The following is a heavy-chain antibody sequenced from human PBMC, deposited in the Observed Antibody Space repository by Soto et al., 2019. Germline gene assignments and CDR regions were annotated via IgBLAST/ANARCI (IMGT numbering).Heavy chain of an antibody. Sequence: GGSLRLSCAASGFTFSSYWMSWVRQAPGKGLEWVANIKQDGSEKYHVDSVKGRFTISRDNAKNSLYLQMNSLRAEDTAVYYCATHPGGYSYGYDSWGEGTPVTASP. J-gene: IGHJ5*01. CDR2: IKQDGSEK. CDR1: GFTFSSYW. V-gene: IGHV3-7*01. D-gene: IGHD5-18*01. CDR3: ATHPGGYSYGYDS.